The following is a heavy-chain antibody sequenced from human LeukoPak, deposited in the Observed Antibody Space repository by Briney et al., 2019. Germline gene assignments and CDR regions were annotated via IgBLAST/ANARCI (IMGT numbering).Heavy chain of an antibody. D-gene: IGHD3-10*01. CDR1: GYSFITYW. Sequence: GESLKISCKGSGYSFITYWIVWVRQMPGKGLEWMGIIYPGDSDTRYSPSFQGQVTISADKSISTAYLQWSSLKASGTAMYYCATSYASGSYIDVGFDYWGQGTLVTVSS. V-gene: IGHV5-51*01. CDR3: ATSYASGSYIDVGFDY. CDR2: IYPGDSDT. J-gene: IGHJ4*02.